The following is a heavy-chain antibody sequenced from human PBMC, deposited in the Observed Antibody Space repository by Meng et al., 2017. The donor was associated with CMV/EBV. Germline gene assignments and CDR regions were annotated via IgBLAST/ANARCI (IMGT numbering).Heavy chain of an antibody. CDR2: IYYSGST. J-gene: IGHJ4*02. Sequence: SETLSLTCTVSGGSISSYYWSWIRQPPGKGLEWIGYIYYSGSTNYNPSLESRVTISVDTSKNQFSLKLSSVTAADTAVYYCARLTGTTIRGPNFDYWGQGTLVTVSS. V-gene: IGHV4-59*01. CDR1: GGSISSYY. CDR3: ARLTGTTIRGPNFDY. D-gene: IGHD1-7*01.